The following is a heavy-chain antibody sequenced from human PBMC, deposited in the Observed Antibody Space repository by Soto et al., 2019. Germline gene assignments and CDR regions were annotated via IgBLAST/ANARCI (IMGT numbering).Heavy chain of an antibody. CDR3: ARTTPNSYGSGSYPTVDY. Sequence: QVQLQESGPGLVKPSQTLSLTCTVSGGSISSGGYYWSWIRQHPGKGLEWIGYVYYSGNTYYNPSLKSRVTISVDTSKNQSALKLSSMTAADTAVYYCARTTPNSYGSGSYPTVDYWGQGTLVTVSS. CDR2: VYYSGNT. J-gene: IGHJ4*02. CDR1: GGSISSGGYY. D-gene: IGHD3-10*01. V-gene: IGHV4-31*03.